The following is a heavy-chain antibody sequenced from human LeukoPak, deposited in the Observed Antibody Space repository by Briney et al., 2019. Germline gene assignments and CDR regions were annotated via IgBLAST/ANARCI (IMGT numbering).Heavy chain of an antibody. CDR2: IIPIFGTA. V-gene: IGHV1-69*05. CDR3: AREQNIAARPSLLLSLDSTDHDAFDI. CDR1: GGTFSSYA. J-gene: IGHJ3*02. Sequence: ASVKVSCKASGGTFSSYAISWVRQAPGQGLEWMGGIIPIFGTANYAQKFQGRVTITTDESTSTAYMELSSLRSEDTAVYYCAREQNIAARPSLLLSLDSTDHDAFDIWGQGTMVTVSS. D-gene: IGHD6-6*01.